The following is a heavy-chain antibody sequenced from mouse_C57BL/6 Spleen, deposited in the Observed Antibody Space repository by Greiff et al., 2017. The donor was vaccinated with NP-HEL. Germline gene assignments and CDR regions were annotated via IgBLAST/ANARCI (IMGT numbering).Heavy chain of an antibody. J-gene: IGHJ4*01. V-gene: IGHV1-66*01. D-gene: IGHD1-1*01. CDR3: ARKAIYYYGSSYYYAMDY. CDR2: IYPGSGNT. CDR1: GYSFTSYY. Sequence: VQLQQSGPELVKPGASVKISCKASGYSFTSYYIHWVKQRPGPGLEWIGWIYPGSGNTKYNEKFKGKATLTEDTSSSTAYMQLSSLTSEDSAVYYCARKAIYYYGSSYYYAMDYWGQGTSVTVSS.